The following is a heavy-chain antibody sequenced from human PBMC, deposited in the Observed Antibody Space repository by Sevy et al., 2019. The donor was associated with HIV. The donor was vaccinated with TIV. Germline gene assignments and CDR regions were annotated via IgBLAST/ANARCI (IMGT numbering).Heavy chain of an antibody. V-gene: IGHV3-23*01. CDR1: GFDFSIYS. D-gene: IGHD2-8*01. Sequence: GGSLRLSCVASGFDFSIYSMSWVRQAPGKGLEWVSTLSFGCGKINYADSVKGRFTISSDNSKSSVYLQMNNMRVEDTAVYYCAREGCTKPHDYWGQGTLVTVSS. CDR2: LSFGCGKI. J-gene: IGHJ4*02. CDR3: AREGCTKPHDY.